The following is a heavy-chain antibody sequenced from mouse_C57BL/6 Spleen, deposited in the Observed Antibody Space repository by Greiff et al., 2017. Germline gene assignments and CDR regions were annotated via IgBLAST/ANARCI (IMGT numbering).Heavy chain of an antibody. CDR3: GYDYDIAY. D-gene: IGHD2-4*01. CDR1: GYTFTDYN. CDR2: INPNNGGT. Sequence: VQLQQSGPELVKPGASVKLSCKASGYTFTDYNMHWVKQSPGKSLEWIGYINPNNGGTSYNQKFKGKATLTVNKTSSTAYMELRSLTSEDSADYECGYDYDIAYWGQGTLVTVSA. J-gene: IGHJ3*01. V-gene: IGHV1-22*01.